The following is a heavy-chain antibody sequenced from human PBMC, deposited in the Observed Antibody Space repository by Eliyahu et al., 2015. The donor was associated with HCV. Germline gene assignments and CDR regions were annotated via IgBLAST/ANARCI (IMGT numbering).Heavy chain of an antibody. V-gene: IGHV6-1*01. CDR1: GXXVXSXSAX. J-gene: IGHJ5*02. D-gene: IGHD1-26*01. Sequence: QVQLQQSGPGXVKPSQTXPLTCAISGXXVXSXSAXXNWIRQSPSRGLEWLGRTYYRSKWYNDYAVSVKSRITINPDTSKNQFSLQLNSVTPEDTAVYYCARDLSGEVVGARSWFDPWGQGTLVTVSS. CDR3: ARDLSGEVVGARSWFDP. CDR2: TYYRSKWYN.